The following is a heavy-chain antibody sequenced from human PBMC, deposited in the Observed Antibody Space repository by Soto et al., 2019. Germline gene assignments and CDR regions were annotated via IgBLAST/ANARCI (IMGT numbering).Heavy chain of an antibody. D-gene: IGHD2-2*01. Sequence: QVQLVQSGAEVKKPGASVKVSCKASGYTFTSYGISWVRQAPGQGLEWMGWISAYNGNTNYAQKLQGRVTMTTDTSTSTAYMELRSLRSDDTAVYYCERVYPVVVPAAIYYYYGMDVWGQGTTVTVSS. CDR2: ISAYNGNT. CDR3: ERVYPVVVPAAIYYYYGMDV. V-gene: IGHV1-18*01. CDR1: GYTFTSYG. J-gene: IGHJ6*02.